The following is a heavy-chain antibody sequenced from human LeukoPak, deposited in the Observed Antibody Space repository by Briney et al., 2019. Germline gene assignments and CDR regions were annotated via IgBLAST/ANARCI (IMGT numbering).Heavy chain of an antibody. CDR2: ISSSSSYT. D-gene: IGHD3/OR15-3a*01. CDR1: GFTFSSYA. Sequence: GGSLRLSCAASGFTFSSYAMSWVRQAPGKGLEWVSYISSSSSYTNYADSVKGRFTISRDNAKNSLYLQMNSLRAEDTAVYYCVRDYPTWTPYYFDYWGQGTLVTVSS. J-gene: IGHJ4*02. V-gene: IGHV3-21*05. CDR3: VRDYPTWTPYYFDY.